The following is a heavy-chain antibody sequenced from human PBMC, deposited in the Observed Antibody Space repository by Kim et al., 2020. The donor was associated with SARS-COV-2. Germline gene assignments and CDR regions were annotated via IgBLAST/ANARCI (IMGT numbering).Heavy chain of an antibody. CDR3: SRGTRQWPVRGPSYYSMD. CDR2: INHSGST. D-gene: IGHD6-19*01. CDR1: GGSFSGYY. J-gene: IGHJ6*03. Sequence: SETLSLTCAVYGGSFSGYYWSWIRQPPGKGLEWIGEINHSGSTNYYPSLKSRVTISVDTSNNKFPLKLSSVTAADTAAYYCSRGTRQWPVRGPSYYSMD. V-gene: IGHV4-34*01.